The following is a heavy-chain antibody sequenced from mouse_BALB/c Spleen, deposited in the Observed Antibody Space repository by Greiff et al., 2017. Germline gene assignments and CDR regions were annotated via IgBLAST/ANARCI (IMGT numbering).Heavy chain of an antibody. CDR1: GYTFTDFA. CDR2: ISTYYGDA. CDR3: ARRLREAMDY. J-gene: IGHJ4*01. Sequence: QVQLQQSGAELVRPGVSVKLSCTGSGYTFTDFAMHWVKQSHAKSLEWIGVISTYYGDASYNQKFKGKATMTVDKSSSTAYMKLASLTSEDSAIYYCARRLREAMDYWGQGTSVTVSS. V-gene: IGHV1S137*01. D-gene: IGHD2-2*01.